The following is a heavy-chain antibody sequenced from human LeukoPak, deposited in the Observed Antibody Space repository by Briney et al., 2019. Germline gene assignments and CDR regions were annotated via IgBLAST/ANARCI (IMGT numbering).Heavy chain of an antibody. D-gene: IGHD1-26*01. Sequence: SETLSLTCAVYGGSFSGYYWSWIRQPPGEGLEWIGEINHSGSTNYNPSLKSRVTISVDTSKNQFSLKLSSVTAADTAVYYCARGSRIVGATPFDYWGQGTLVTVSS. J-gene: IGHJ4*02. CDR2: INHSGST. V-gene: IGHV4-34*01. CDR1: GGSFSGYY. CDR3: ARGSRIVGATPFDY.